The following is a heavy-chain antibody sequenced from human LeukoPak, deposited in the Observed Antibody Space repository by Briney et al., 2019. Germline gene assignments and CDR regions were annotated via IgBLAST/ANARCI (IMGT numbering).Heavy chain of an antibody. CDR3: ARESAAMLGNWFDP. D-gene: IGHD2-2*01. V-gene: IGHV4-4*09. CDR1: VDSLSRYH. CDR2: IYSRGST. Sequence: SETLSLTCTVSVDSLSRYHWSCIRDPPRKGVEWVCYIYSRGSTNYNPPLKRRVTISVDTSKNPISLKLSPGTAADTAVYYCARESAAMLGNWFDPWGQGTLVTVSS. J-gene: IGHJ5*02.